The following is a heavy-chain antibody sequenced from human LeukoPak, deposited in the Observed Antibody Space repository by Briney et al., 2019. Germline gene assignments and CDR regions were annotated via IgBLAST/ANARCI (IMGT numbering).Heavy chain of an antibody. Sequence: GAWVKVSCKASGYTFTSYYMLWGRQAPGPGHGRVGIIDPSVGNTSYAQKFQGKVTMTSDTSTSTVYMELSSLRSEDTAVYYCARYGIAAAYAFDIWGQGTMVTVSS. CDR2: IDPSVGNT. J-gene: IGHJ3*02. CDR1: GYTFTSYY. D-gene: IGHD6-13*01. CDR3: ARYGIAAAYAFDI. V-gene: IGHV1-46*01.